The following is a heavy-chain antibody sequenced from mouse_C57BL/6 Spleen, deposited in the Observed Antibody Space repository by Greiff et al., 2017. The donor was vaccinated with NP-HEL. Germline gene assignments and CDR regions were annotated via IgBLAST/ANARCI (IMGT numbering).Heavy chain of an antibody. CDR2: ISDGGSYT. D-gene: IGHD1-1*01. CDR3: AHITTVVAKYFDV. V-gene: IGHV5-4*03. J-gene: IGHJ1*03. CDR1: GFTFSSYA. Sequence: EVNVVESGGGLVKPGGSLKLSCAASGFTFSSYAMSWVRQTPEKRLEWVATISDGGSYTYYPDNVKGRFTISRDNAKNNLYLQMSHLKSEDTAMYYCAHITTVVAKYFDVWGTGTTVTVSS.